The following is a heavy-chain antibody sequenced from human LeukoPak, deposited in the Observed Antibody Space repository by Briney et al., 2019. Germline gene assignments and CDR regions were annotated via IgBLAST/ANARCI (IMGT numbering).Heavy chain of an antibody. CDR3: ARVQYGNLSGCYRTFFDF. Sequence: GGSLRFSCAVSGFTFTSSAISWVCHAPVKGLEWVSTISGSGDSTYYADSVKGCFTLSRDKSNNTVYLQMDSLRVAETAVYYCARVQYGNLSGCYRTFFDFWGQGALVTVSP. D-gene: IGHD3-10*01. V-gene: IGHV3-23*01. J-gene: IGHJ4*02. CDR1: GFTFTSSA. CDR2: ISGSGDST.